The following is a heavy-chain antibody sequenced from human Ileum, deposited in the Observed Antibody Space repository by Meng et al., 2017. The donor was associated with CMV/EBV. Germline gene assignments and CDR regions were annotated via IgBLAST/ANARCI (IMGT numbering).Heavy chain of an antibody. Sequence: GGSLRLSCAASGFSFRNFDMSWARQAPGKGLEWVSVIYDAGSTTYYADSVKGRFTISRDNSKNTLYLQMNSLRAEDTAVYYCAKGNTAMVTNYYYYSGMDVWGQGTTVTVSS. CDR1: GFSFRNFD. CDR2: IYDAGSTT. D-gene: IGHD5-18*01. CDR3: AKGNTAMVTNYYYYSGMDV. V-gene: IGHV3-23*03. J-gene: IGHJ6*02.